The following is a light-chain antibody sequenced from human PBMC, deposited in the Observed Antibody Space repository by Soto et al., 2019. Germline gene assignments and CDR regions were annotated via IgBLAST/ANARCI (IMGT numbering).Light chain of an antibody. Sequence: SYELTQPPSVSVSPGQTASITCYGDKLGDRHANWYQQRPGQSPVLVIYLDSKRHSGIPERLSGSNSGNTATLTISGPQAMNDSVYHCQSWDSTAGVVFGGGTKLTVL. CDR3: QSWDSTAGVV. CDR2: LDS. CDR1: KLGDRH. J-gene: IGLJ3*02. V-gene: IGLV3-1*01.